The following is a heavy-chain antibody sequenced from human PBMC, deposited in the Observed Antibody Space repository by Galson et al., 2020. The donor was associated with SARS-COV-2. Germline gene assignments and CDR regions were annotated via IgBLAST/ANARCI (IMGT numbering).Heavy chain of an antibody. CDR1: GFTFTSPA. J-gene: IGHJ6*02. CDR2: IVVGSGNT. D-gene: IGHD3-10*01. Sequence: SVKVSCKASGFTFTSPAVQWVRQARGQRLEWIGWIVVGSGNTNYAQKFQERVTITRDMSTSTAYMELRSLRSEDTAVYYCAAARGSNGMDVWDQGTTVTVSS. V-gene: IGHV1-58*01. CDR3: AAARGSNGMDV.